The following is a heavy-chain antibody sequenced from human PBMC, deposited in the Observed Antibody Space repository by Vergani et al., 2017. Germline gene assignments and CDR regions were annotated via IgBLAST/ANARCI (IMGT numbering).Heavy chain of an antibody. CDR1: GGSISRGGYY. CDR3: GRVDLQLEPYVMDV. J-gene: IGHJ6*03. D-gene: IGHD1-1*01. V-gene: IGHV4-31*01. CDR2: IYYSGST. Sequence: QVQLQESGPGLVKPSQTLSLTCTVSGGSISRGGYYWSWIRQHPGKGLGWIGYIYYSGSTYYNPSLKSQVTISVDTSKNQFSLKLSSVTAADTAVYYCGRVDLQLEPYVMDVCGKGTTVSVSS.